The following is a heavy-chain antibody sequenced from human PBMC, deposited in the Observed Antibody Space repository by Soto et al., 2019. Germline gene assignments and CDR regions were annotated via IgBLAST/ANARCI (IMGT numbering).Heavy chain of an antibody. D-gene: IGHD2-2*01. CDR1: GYTFTTFG. Sequence: GASVKVSCKASGYTFTTFGISWVRQAPGQGLEWMGWISTYNGNTNYAQKVQGRLTMTTDTSTSTAYMELRSLTSDDTAVYYCARGFCSSSSCDNWFDPWGQGTLVTVSS. CDR2: ISTYNGNT. V-gene: IGHV1-18*01. CDR3: ARGFCSSSSCDNWFDP. J-gene: IGHJ5*02.